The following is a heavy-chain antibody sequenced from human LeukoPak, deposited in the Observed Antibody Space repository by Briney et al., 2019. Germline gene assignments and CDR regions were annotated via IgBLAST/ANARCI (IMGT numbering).Heavy chain of an antibody. CDR3: AREQKERWLQSYYFDY. Sequence: ASVKVSCKASGYTFTSYGISWVRQAPGQGLEWMGWISAYNGNTNYAQKLQGRVTMTTDTSTSTAYMELGSLRSDDTAVYYCAREQKERWLQSYYFDYWGQGTLVTVSS. CDR2: ISAYNGNT. V-gene: IGHV1-18*01. J-gene: IGHJ4*02. D-gene: IGHD5-24*01. CDR1: GYTFTSYG.